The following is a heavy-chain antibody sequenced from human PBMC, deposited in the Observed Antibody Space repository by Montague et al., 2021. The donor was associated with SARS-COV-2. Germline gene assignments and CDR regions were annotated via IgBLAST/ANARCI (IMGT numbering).Heavy chain of an antibody. Sequence: SETLSLTCAVSGGSSKWWSWVRQPPGKGLEWIGEIYHSGSTNYNPSLKSRVPISVDKSKNQFSLKLSSVTAADTAVYYCARMYYHILTGYYYLDYWGQGTLATVSS. CDR3: ARMYYHILTGYYYLDY. V-gene: IGHV4-4*02. D-gene: IGHD3-9*01. J-gene: IGHJ4*02. CDR1: GGSSKW. CDR2: IYHSGST.